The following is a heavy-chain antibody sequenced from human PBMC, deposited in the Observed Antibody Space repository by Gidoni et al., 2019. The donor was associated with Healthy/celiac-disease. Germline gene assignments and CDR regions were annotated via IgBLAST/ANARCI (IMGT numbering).Heavy chain of an antibody. D-gene: IGHD4-17*01. CDR3: ARGAGDYGDYVDY. Sequence: QVQLQQWGAGLLKPSETLSLTCAVYGGSFSGYYWSWIRQPPGKGLDWIGEINHSGSTNCNPSLKSRGTISVDTSKNQCSLKLSSVTAADTAVYYCARGAGDYGDYVDYWGQGTLVTVSS. CDR1: GGSFSGYY. V-gene: IGHV4-34*01. CDR2: INHSGST. J-gene: IGHJ4*02.